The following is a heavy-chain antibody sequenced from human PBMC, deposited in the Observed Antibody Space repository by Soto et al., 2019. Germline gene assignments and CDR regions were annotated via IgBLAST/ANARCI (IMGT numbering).Heavy chain of an antibody. CDR3: AWFGELSSGMDV. V-gene: IGHV1-69*02. Sequence: QVQLVQSGAEVKKPGSSVKVSCKASGGTFSSYTISWVRQAPGQGLEWMGRIIPILGIANYAQKFQGRVTITADKSTSTASMELSSLRSEDTAGYYCAWFGELSSGMDVWGQGTTVTVSS. CDR1: GGTFSSYT. D-gene: IGHD3-10*01. J-gene: IGHJ6*02. CDR2: IIPILGIA.